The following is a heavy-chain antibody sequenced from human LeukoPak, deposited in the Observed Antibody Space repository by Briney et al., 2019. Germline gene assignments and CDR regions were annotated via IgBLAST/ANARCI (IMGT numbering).Heavy chain of an antibody. CDR1: GGSFSGYY. J-gene: IGHJ4*02. CDR3: ASLRGGWKSL. V-gene: IGHV4-34*01. D-gene: IGHD6-19*01. CDR2: TNHSGRP. Sequence: PSETLSLTCAVYGGSFSGYYWSWIRQPPGKGLEWIGETNHSGRPNYNPSLKSRVTISVDTSKNQFSLKLSSVTAADTAVYYCASLRGGWKSLWGQGTLVTVSS.